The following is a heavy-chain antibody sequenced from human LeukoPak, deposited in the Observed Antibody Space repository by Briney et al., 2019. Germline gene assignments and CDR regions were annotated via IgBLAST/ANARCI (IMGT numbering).Heavy chain of an antibody. D-gene: IGHD6-6*01. CDR1: GFTFSSYS. CDR3: ARAQGAYSSSSYYYYYYMDV. V-gene: IGHV3-21*01. Sequence: GGSLRLSCAASGFTFSSYSMNWVRQAPGKGLEWVSSISSSSSYIYYADSVKGRFTISRDNAKNSLYLQMNSLRAEHTAVYYCARAQGAYSSSSYYYYYYMDVWGKGTTVTVSS. CDR2: ISSSSSYI. J-gene: IGHJ6*03.